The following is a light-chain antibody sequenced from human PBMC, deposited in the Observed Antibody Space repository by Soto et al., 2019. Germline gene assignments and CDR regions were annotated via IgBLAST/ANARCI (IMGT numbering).Light chain of an antibody. V-gene: IGKV1-5*03. CDR3: QQYHTDWT. J-gene: IGKJ1*01. CDR1: QTISSW. Sequence: DIHMTQSPSTLSLSVGDRVTITCRASQTISSWLAWYQQKPGKAPKLLIYKASTLKSGVPSRFSGSGSGTEFTLTISSLQTDDFATYYCQQYHTDWTFGQGTKVDI. CDR2: KAS.